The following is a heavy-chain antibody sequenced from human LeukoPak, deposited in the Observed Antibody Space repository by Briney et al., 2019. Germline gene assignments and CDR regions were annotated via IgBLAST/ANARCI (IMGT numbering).Heavy chain of an antibody. CDR2: ISGSGAST. Sequence: GGSLRLSCAASGFVFSTYAMSWVREAPGRGLGWVSGISGSGASTYSANSVKGRFTISRDNSKNTLDLQMNSLRAEDTAIYYCVKDRYSSAYYFENWGQGTLVTVSS. CDR1: GFVFSTYA. D-gene: IGHD5-18*01. V-gene: IGHV3-23*01. J-gene: IGHJ4*02. CDR3: VKDRYSSAYYFEN.